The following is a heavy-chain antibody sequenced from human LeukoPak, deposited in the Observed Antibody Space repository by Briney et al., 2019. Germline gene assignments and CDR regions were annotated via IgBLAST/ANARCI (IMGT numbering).Heavy chain of an antibody. Sequence: ASVKVSCKASGYTFTSYTMNWVRQAPGQGLEWMGWINPNSGGTNYAQKFQGRVTMTRDTSISTAYMELSRLRSDDTAVYYCAREDSSSWYCLDYWGQGTLVTVSS. CDR3: AREDSSSWYCLDY. J-gene: IGHJ4*02. D-gene: IGHD6-13*01. V-gene: IGHV1-2*02. CDR1: GYTFTSYT. CDR2: INPNSGGT.